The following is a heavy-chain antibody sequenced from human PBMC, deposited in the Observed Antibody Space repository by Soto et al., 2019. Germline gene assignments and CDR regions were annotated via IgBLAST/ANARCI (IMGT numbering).Heavy chain of an antibody. Sequence: QVQLVQSGAEVKPPGASVKVSCKTSGYMFTSYDINWVRQATGQRPEWIGWMSPARGDTGFAQSFQGRVTMTRTTSTQTAYMELNDLTFEDTALYYCARGITRGVDYWGQGTLVTVSS. D-gene: IGHD3-10*01. CDR3: ARGITRGVDY. J-gene: IGHJ4*02. CDR1: GYMFTSYD. V-gene: IGHV1-8*01. CDR2: MSPARGDT.